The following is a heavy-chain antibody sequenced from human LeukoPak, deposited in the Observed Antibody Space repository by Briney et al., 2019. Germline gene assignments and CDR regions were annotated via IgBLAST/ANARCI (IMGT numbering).Heavy chain of an antibody. CDR3: ARLTRNTALVTGFDY. CDR1: GYSFIIYW. D-gene: IGHD5-18*01. CDR2: IYPGDSDT. Sequence: GESLKISCRGSGYSFIIYWIGWVRQMPGKGLEWMGSIYPGDSDTRYSPSFEGQVAISADKSITTAYLQWNSLKASDTAIYYCARLTRNTALVTGFDYWGQGTLVTVSS. J-gene: IGHJ4*02. V-gene: IGHV5-51*01.